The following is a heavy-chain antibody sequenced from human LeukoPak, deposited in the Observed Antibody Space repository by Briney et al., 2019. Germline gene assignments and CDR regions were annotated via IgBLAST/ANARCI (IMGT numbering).Heavy chain of an antibody. V-gene: IGHV3-33*01. Sequence: PGGSLRLSCVASGFTFSSYGMHWVRQAPGKGLEWVAVIWYDGSNKYYADSVKGRFTISRDNSKNTLYLQMNSLRAEDTAVYYCARGDDYDSIFPTEPEGYWGQGTLVTVSS. D-gene: IGHD3-22*01. CDR3: ARGDDYDSIFPTEPEGY. CDR2: IWYDGSNK. J-gene: IGHJ4*02. CDR1: GFTFSSYG.